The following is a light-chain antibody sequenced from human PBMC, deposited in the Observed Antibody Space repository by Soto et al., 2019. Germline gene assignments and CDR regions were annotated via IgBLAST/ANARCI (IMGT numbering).Light chain of an antibody. CDR2: DVN. CDR3: FSYSTTSTVV. CDR1: SSDVGDYNY. Sequence: QPVLTQPASVSGSPGQSITISCTGTSSDVGDYNYVSWYQQHPGKAPKLMIFDVNNRPSGVSHRFSGSKSGNAASLTISGLQAEDEADYYCFSYSTTSTVVLGGGTQLTVL. J-gene: IGLJ3*02. V-gene: IGLV2-14*03.